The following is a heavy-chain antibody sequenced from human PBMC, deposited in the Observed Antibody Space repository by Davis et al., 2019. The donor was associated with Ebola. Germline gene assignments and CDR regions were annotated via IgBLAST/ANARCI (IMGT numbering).Heavy chain of an antibody. J-gene: IGHJ4*02. V-gene: IGHV4-4*02. Sequence: SETLSLTCAVSGGSISSSNWWSWVRQPPGKGLEWIGEIYHSGSTNYNPSLKSRVTISVDKSKNQFSLKLSSVTAADTAVYYCARVDINSSGGALDYWGQGTLVTVSS. CDR1: GGSISSSNW. CDR3: ARVDINSSGGALDY. D-gene: IGHD6-19*01. CDR2: IYHSGST.